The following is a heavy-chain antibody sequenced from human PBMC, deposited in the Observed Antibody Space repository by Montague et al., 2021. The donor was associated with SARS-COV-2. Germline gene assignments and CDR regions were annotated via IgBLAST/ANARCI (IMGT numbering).Heavy chain of an antibody. Sequence: SETLSLTCTVSGGSIGSYHWSWIRQPPGKGLEWIGYIYNNGNTNYSPSXXSRLTISVDTSKNQLSLKLNSVTAADTAVYYCARDRGNLYYGSGSYSMDVWGQGTTVTVSS. D-gene: IGHD3-10*01. CDR3: ARDRGNLYYGSGSYSMDV. V-gene: IGHV4-59*01. CDR1: GGSIGSYH. CDR2: IYNNGNT. J-gene: IGHJ6*02.